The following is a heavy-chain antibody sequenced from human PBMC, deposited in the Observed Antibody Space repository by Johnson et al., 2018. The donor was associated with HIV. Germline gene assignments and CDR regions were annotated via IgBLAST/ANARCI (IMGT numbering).Heavy chain of an antibody. CDR3: ARWVMVRGREGFDV. CDR2: IYSGGTT. CDR1: GFTFSSYA. D-gene: IGHD3-10*01. J-gene: IGHJ3*01. Sequence: VQLVESGGGVVQPGRSLRLSCAASGFTFSSYAMHWVRQAPGKGLEWVSAIYSGGTTYYADSVKGRFTISRDNSKSTLYLQMNSLRAEDTAVYYCARWVMVRGREGFDVWGQGTMVTVSS. V-gene: IGHV3-66*01.